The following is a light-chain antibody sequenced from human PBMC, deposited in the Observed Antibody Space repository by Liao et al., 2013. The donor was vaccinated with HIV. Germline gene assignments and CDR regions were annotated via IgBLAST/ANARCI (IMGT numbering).Light chain of an antibody. CDR2: QDT. Sequence: SYDLTQTAAVSVSPGQTVSVTCSGHNLINKYTSWYQQKAGQSPVLVIFQDTKRPSGIPERFSGSKFGDTATLTISGTQPMDEADYYCQTWDSNLGFFGKGNQGHRP. CDR1: NLINKY. V-gene: IGLV3-1*01. J-gene: IGLJ1*01. CDR3: QTWDSNLGF.